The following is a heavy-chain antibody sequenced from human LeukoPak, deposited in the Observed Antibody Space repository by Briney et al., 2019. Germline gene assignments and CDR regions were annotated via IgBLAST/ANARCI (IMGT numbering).Heavy chain of an antibody. CDR1: GDSVSSNSAA. CDR2: TYYRSKWYD. CDR3: ARSSGWDFDY. D-gene: IGHD6-19*01. J-gene: IGHJ4*02. Sequence: SQTLSLTCAVSGDSVSSNSAAWSWIRQSPSRGLEWLGRTYYRSKWYDDYAVSVKSRITINPDTSKNQFSLQLNSVTPEDTAVYYCARSSGWDFDYWGQGTLVTVSS. V-gene: IGHV6-1*01.